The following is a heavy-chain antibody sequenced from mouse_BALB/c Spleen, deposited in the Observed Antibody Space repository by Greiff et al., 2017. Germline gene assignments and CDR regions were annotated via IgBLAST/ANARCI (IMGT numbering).Heavy chain of an antibody. J-gene: IGHJ2*01. CDR3: ARGVLRSALDY. CDR1: GYSITSDYA. Sequence: VQLKQSGPGLVKPSQSLSLTCTVTGYSITSDYAWNWIRQFPGNKLEWMGYISYSGSTSYNPSLKSRISITRDTSKNQFFLQLNSVTTEDTATYYCARGVLRSALDYWGQGTTLTVSS. D-gene: IGHD1-1*01. CDR2: ISYSGST. V-gene: IGHV3-2*02.